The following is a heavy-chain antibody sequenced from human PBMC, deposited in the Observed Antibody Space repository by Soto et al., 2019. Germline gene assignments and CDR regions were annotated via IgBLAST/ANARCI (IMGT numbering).Heavy chain of an antibody. Sequence: QVQLVQAGAEMKKPGSSVKVSCQSSGGTFNTYAMNWVRQAPGQGPEWMGDISPMFGAANYAPKFQGRVTITADGYTGTSYMQLSRWTSEDTALYFCAREVQVHTPAFVYWGQGNLVTVSS. J-gene: IGHJ4*02. CDR3: AREVQVHTPAFVY. CDR2: ISPMFGAA. V-gene: IGHV1-69*19. CDR1: GGTFNTYA. D-gene: IGHD3-10*01.